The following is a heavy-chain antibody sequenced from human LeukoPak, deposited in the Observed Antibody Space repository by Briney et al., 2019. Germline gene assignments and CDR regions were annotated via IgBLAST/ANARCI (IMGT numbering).Heavy chain of an antibody. V-gene: IGHV4-34*01. CDR2: INHSGST. Sequence: SETLSLTCAVYGPSVSGYYWSWVRQPPGKWLEWIGEINHSGSTNYNPSLKSRVTISVDTSKNQFSLKLSSVTAADTAVYYCARSMGTSLVRYWGQGTLVTVSS. CDR3: ARSMGTSLVRY. D-gene: IGHD2-2*01. CDR1: GPSVSGYY. J-gene: IGHJ4*02.